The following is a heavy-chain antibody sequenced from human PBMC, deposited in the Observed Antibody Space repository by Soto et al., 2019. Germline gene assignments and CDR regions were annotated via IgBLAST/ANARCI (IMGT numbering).Heavy chain of an antibody. Sequence: QITLKESGPTLVKPTQTLTLTCTFSGFSLSTSGVGVGWIRQPPGKALEWLALIYWNDDKRYSPSLKSRLTITKDPSKNQVVLTLTHMDPVDTATYYCAHRDGGVLAAGGWFDPWGQGTLVTVSS. J-gene: IGHJ5*02. CDR2: IYWNDDK. V-gene: IGHV2-5*01. CDR1: GFSLSTSGVG. D-gene: IGHD2-15*01. CDR3: AHRDGGVLAAGGWFDP.